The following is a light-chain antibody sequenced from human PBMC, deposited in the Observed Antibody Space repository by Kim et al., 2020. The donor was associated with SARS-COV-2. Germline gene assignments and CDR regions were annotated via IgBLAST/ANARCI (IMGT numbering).Light chain of an antibody. J-gene: IGKJ2*01. V-gene: IGKV3-11*01. Sequence: SPGERATLPCRASQSVSSFLAWYQQKPGQAPRLLIYDASNRATGIPIRFSGSGSGTDFTLTISSLEPEDFAVYYCQQRSNWPPEYTFGQGTKLEI. CDR3: QQRSNWPPEYT. CDR1: QSVSSF. CDR2: DAS.